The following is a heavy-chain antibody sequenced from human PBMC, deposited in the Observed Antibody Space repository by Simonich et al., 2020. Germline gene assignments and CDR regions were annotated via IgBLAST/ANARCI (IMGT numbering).Heavy chain of an antibody. CDR2: INTNSGGT. CDR3: ARVFREYSSSSGAFDI. CDR1: GYTFTGYY. V-gene: IGHV1-2*06. Sequence: QVQLVQSGAEVKKPGASVKVSCKASGYTFTGYYMHWVRQAPGQGLEGMGRINTNSGGTNYAQKFQGRVTMTRDTSISTAYMELSRLGSDDTAVYYCARVFREYSSSSGAFDIWGQGTMVTVSS. D-gene: IGHD6-6*01. J-gene: IGHJ3*02.